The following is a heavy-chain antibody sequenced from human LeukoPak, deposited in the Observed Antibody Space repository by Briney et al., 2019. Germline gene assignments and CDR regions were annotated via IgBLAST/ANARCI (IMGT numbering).Heavy chain of an antibody. D-gene: IGHD5-12*01. Sequence: PGGSLRLSCTASTFTFSTYAMSWVRQAPGKGLEWVSGISGSGGSTYYADSVKGRFTISRDNSKNTLYLRMNSLRAEDTALYYCVKDQTSGSLYHWFDPWGQGTLVTVSS. CDR1: TFTFSTYA. CDR3: VKDQTSGSLYHWFDP. V-gene: IGHV3-23*01. J-gene: IGHJ5*02. CDR2: ISGSGGST.